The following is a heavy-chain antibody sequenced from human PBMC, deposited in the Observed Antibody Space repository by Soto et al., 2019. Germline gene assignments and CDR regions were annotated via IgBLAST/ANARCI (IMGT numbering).Heavy chain of an antibody. Sequence: GESLKISCKGSGYSFTSYWIGWVRQMPGKGLEWMGIIYPGDSDTRYSPSIQGQVTISADKSISTAYLQWSSLKAFDTVMYYCAKHRDQSGVDAFDIWGQGTMVTVSS. CDR2: IYPGDSDT. CDR1: GYSFTSYW. V-gene: IGHV5-51*01. D-gene: IGHD3-3*01. CDR3: AKHRDQSGVDAFDI. J-gene: IGHJ3*02.